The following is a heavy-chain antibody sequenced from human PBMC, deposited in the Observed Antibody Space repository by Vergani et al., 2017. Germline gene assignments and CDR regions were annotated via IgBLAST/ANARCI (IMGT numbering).Heavy chain of an antibody. Sequence: EQLVESGGDLVQPGGSLRVSCTASGFSFSDYYMNWIRQAPGEGLGWVAYMNGEGSHLYYADSVRGRFTISRDNAKKSLYLEMNNLRAEDTAVYYCAVDPPTRIQGDDGAFDLWGQGTLVTVSS. CDR2: MNGEGSHL. CDR1: GFSFSDYY. V-gene: IGHV3-11*04. J-gene: IGHJ3*01. D-gene: IGHD3-16*01. CDR3: AVDPPTRIQGDDGAFDL.